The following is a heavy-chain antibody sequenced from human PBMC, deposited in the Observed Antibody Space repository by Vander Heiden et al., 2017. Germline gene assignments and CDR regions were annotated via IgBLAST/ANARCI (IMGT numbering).Heavy chain of an antibody. CDR1: GGSISSYY. V-gene: IGHV4-59*01. CDR3: ARDLGVGFGELFWLGY. Sequence: QVQLQESGPGLVKPSETLSLTCTVSGGSISSYYWSWIRQPPGKGLEWIGYIYYSGSTNYNPSLKSRVTISVDTSKNQFSLKLSSVTAADTAVYYCARDLGVGFGELFWLGYWGQGTLVTVSS. D-gene: IGHD3-10*01. J-gene: IGHJ4*02. CDR2: IYYSGST.